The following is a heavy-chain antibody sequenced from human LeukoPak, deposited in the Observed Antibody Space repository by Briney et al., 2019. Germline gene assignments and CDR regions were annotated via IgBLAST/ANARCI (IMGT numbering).Heavy chain of an antibody. D-gene: IGHD3-10*01. Sequence: SETLSLTCTVSDYSISSGYYWGWIRPPPGKGLEWIGSLYHNGVTYYNPSLRSRVSISLDTSKNQFSLKLSSVTAADTAVYYCARVTGSGYDYYYYYMDVWGKGTTVTISS. CDR3: ARVTGSGYDYYYYYMDV. J-gene: IGHJ6*03. CDR1: DYSISSGYY. CDR2: LYHNGVT. V-gene: IGHV4-38-2*02.